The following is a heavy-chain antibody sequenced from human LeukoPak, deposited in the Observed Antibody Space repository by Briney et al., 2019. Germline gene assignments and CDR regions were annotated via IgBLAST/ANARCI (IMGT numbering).Heavy chain of an antibody. CDR3: ARDRSGYHAY. Sequence: ASVKVSCKVSGYTLTELSMHWVRQAPGKGLEWMGGFDPEDGETIYAQKFQGRVTMTGDTSTSTVYMELSSLRSEDTAVYYCARDRSGYHAYWGQGTLVTVSS. CDR2: FDPEDGET. J-gene: IGHJ4*02. CDR1: GYTLTELS. V-gene: IGHV1-24*01. D-gene: IGHD3-3*01.